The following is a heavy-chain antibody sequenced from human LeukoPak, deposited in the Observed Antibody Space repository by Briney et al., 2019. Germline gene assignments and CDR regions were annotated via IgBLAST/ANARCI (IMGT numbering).Heavy chain of an antibody. CDR3: SRENGAFSPFGY. J-gene: IGHJ4*02. CDR2: ISLTGLT. Sequence: PSETLSLTCGVSGGSISNTNWWSWVRQPPGQGLEWIGEISLTGLTHYNPSLESRVTVSLDKSKNQLSLNLTSVTTADTAVYYCSRENGAFSPFGYWGQGTLVTVLS. D-gene: IGHD2-8*01. CDR1: GGSISNTNW. V-gene: IGHV4-4*02.